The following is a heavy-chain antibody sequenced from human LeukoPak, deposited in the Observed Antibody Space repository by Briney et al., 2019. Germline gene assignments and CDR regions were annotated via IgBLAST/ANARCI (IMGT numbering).Heavy chain of an antibody. Sequence: PGGSLRLSCAASGFTFDDYGMSWVRHTPGKGLEWVSGINWSGGSTGYADSVKGRFTISRDNAKNSLYLQMNGLRAKDTALYYCAKFGGVISVAGRPYYFDYWGQGTLVTVSS. CDR2: INWSGGST. V-gene: IGHV3-20*04. CDR1: GFTFDDYG. CDR3: AKFGGVISVAGRPYYFDY. J-gene: IGHJ4*02. D-gene: IGHD6-19*01.